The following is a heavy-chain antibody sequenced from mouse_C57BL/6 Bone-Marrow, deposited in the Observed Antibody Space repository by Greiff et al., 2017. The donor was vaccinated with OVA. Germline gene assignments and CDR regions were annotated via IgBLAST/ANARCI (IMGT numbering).Heavy chain of an antibody. CDR1: GFNINDYY. J-gene: IGHJ3*01. V-gene: IGHV14-2*01. Sequence: EVQLQQSGAELVKPGASVKLSCTASGFNINDYYMHWVKQRTEQGLEWIGRIDPEGGGTKYAPKFQGKATITADTSSNTAYLQLSSLTSEDTAVYYCARMFTTVDGFAYWGQGTLVTVSA. D-gene: IGHD1-1*01. CDR3: ARMFTTVDGFAY. CDR2: IDPEGGGT.